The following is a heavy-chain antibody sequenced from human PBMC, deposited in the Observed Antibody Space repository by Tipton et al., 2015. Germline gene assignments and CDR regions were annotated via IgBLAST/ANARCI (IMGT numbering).Heavy chain of an antibody. CDR3: ARMASESYYNDALTL. D-gene: IGHD1-26*01. CDR2: ISYTGGRT. Sequence: GSLRLSCAASGFTFSSYAMNWLRQAPGKGLEWVSAISYTGGRTFYADSVKGRFTISRDNSKNTVYLQMQSLRVEDTAVYFCARMASESYYNDALTLWGQGTLVTVST. J-gene: IGHJ3*01. V-gene: IGHV3-23*01. CDR1: GFTFSSYA.